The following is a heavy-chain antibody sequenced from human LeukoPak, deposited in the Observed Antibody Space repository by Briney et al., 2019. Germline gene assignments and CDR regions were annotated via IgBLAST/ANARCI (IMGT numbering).Heavy chain of an antibody. D-gene: IGHD2-2*01. J-gene: IGHJ4*02. CDR1: GYTFTDYY. V-gene: IGHV1-2*02. CDR2: INPNDGDT. CDR3: ARANFLYCSSSTYLFDY. Sequence: GASVKVSCKASGYTFTDYYMHWVRQAPGQGFEWMGWINPNDGDTNYAQKFHGRVTMTRDTSISTAHMEVSRLRSDDTAVYYCARANFLYCSSSTYLFDYWGQGTLVTVSS.